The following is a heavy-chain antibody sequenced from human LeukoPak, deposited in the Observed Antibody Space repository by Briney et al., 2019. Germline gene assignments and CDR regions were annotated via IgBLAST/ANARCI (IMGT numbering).Heavy chain of an antibody. CDR1: GFTFSDYY. V-gene: IGHV3-11*04. D-gene: IGHD3-3*01. CDR2: ISSSGSTI. J-gene: IGHJ6*03. Sequence: GGSLRLSCAASGFTFSDYYMSWIRQAPGKGLEWVSYISSSGSTIYYADSVKGRFTISRDNAKNSLYLQMNSLRAEDTAVYYCARRTFGVVKAYSYYYMDVWGKGTTVTVSS. CDR3: ARRTFGVVKAYSYYYMDV.